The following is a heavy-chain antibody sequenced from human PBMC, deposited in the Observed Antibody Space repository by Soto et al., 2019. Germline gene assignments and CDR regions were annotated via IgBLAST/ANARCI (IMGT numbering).Heavy chain of an antibody. Sequence: ESGGGLVQPGGSLRLSCAASGFTFSSYSMNWVRQAPGKGLEWVSYISSSSSTIYYADSVKGRFTISRDNAKNSLYLQMNSLRAEDTAVYYCARVAIFGVVGYYYMDVWGKGTTVTVSS. D-gene: IGHD3-3*01. CDR1: GFTFSSYS. J-gene: IGHJ6*03. V-gene: IGHV3-48*01. CDR2: ISSSSSTI. CDR3: ARVAIFGVVGYYYMDV.